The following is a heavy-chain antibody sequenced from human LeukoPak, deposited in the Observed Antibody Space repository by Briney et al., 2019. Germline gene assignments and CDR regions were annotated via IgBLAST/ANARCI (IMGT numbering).Heavy chain of an antibody. V-gene: IGHV3-30*04. Sequence: PGGALRISFAASGFTFRSHALAWVRPAPGKGAELGAVISYDGSNKYYADSVKGRFTISRDNSKNTLYLQMNSLRAEDTAVYYCARDSAVAGNAYYFDYWGQGTLVTVSS. CDR2: ISYDGSNK. CDR1: GFTFRSHA. CDR3: ARDSAVAGNAYYFDY. J-gene: IGHJ4*02. D-gene: IGHD6-19*01.